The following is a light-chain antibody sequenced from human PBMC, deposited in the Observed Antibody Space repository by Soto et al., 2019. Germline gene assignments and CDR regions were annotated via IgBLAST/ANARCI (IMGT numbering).Light chain of an antibody. CDR3: QQYNSYSL. CDR2: DAS. J-gene: IGKJ2*01. CDR1: QSISSW. V-gene: IGKV1-5*01. Sequence: DIPMTQSPSTLSASVGDRVTITCRASQSISSWLAWYQQKPGKAPKLLIYDASRLESGVPSRFSGSGSGTEFTLTISSLQPDDFATYYCQQYNSYSLFGQGTKLEIK.